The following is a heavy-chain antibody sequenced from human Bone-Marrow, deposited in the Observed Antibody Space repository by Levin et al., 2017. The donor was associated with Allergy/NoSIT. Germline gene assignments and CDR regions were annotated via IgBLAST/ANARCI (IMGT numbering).Heavy chain of an antibody. CDR1: GFTFSSYS. CDR3: ARDANIAPRGSSNWASNWFDP. Sequence: GGSLRLSCAASGFTFSSYSMHWVRQTPGKGLEWVAILSYDGSHKFFTDSVKGRFTISRDNSENTLYLQMDSLRPEDTAFYYCARDANIAPRGSSNWASNWFDPWGQGTLVTVSS. CDR2: LSYDGSHK. D-gene: IGHD6-6*01. V-gene: IGHV3-30-3*01. J-gene: IGHJ5*02.